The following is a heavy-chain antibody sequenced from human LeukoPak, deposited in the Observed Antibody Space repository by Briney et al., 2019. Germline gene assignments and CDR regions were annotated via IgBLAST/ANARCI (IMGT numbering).Heavy chain of an antibody. J-gene: IGHJ4*02. CDR1: GDSISSSNSY. V-gene: IGHV4-39*01. CDR3: ARLEGRLTPH. D-gene: IGHD1-14*01. CDR2: VYNTGSA. Sequence: PSETLSLTCTVSGDSISSSNSYWGWIRQPPGKGLEWIGSVYNTGSAYYDPSLKSRVTISVDTSKNQFSRKLSSVTAADTAVYYCARLEGRLTPHWGQGTLATVSA.